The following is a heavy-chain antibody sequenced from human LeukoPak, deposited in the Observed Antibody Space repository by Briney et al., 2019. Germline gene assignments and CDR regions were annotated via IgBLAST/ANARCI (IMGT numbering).Heavy chain of an antibody. Sequence: PGGSLRLSCAASGFTFSSYSVTWVRQAPGKGLEWVSTISTSGGNTYYADSVKGRFTISRDNSKDTLYLQMNSLRAEDTAVYYCARDLLALYDSSGFAGAFDIWGQGAMVTVSS. CDR1: GFTFSSYS. CDR3: ARDLLALYDSSGFAGAFDI. D-gene: IGHD3-22*01. V-gene: IGHV3-23*01. J-gene: IGHJ3*02. CDR2: ISTSGGNT.